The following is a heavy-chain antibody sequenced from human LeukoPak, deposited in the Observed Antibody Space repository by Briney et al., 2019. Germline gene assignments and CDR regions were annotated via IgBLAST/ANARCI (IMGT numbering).Heavy chain of an antibody. CDR1: GYTFTSYG. D-gene: IGHD3-10*01. J-gene: IGHJ4*02. V-gene: IGHV1-18*01. Sequence: ASVKVSCKASGYTFTSYGISWVRQAPGQGLEWMGWISAYNGNTNYAQKLQGRVTMTTDTSTSTAYMELRSLRSDDTALYYCARDRGVNYYGSAEIDYWGQGTLVTVSS. CDR3: ARDRGVNYYGSAEIDY. CDR2: ISAYNGNT.